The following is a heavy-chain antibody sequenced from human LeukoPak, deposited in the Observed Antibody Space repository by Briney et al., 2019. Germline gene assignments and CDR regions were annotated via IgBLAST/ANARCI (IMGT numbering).Heavy chain of an antibody. CDR3: AGELVTGS. CDR1: GFSFSSYW. CDR2: INSDGSKT. Sequence: GGSLRLSCAASGFSFSSYWMHWVRQAPGKGLVWVSNINSDGSKTTYADSVKGRFTISRDNAKNTLSLQMDSLRAEDTAVYYCAGELVTGSWGQGTLVTVSS. V-gene: IGHV3-74*01. J-gene: IGHJ5*02. D-gene: IGHD4-23*01.